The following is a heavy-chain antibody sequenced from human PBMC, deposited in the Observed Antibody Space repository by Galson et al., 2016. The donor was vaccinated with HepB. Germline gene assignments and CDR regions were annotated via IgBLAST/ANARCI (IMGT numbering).Heavy chain of an antibody. CDR2: IKPDGTTT. D-gene: IGHD5-24*01. CDR3: TKRLSHGMDV. J-gene: IGHJ6*02. Sequence: SLRLSCAASGFTFTDYWMDWVRQAPGEGLVWVSSIKPDGTTTKYADSVKGRFTMSRDNAKNTLHLQMNSRRVDDTAVYYCTKRLSHGMDVWGQGTTVTVSS. V-gene: IGHV3-74*03. CDR1: GFTFTDYW.